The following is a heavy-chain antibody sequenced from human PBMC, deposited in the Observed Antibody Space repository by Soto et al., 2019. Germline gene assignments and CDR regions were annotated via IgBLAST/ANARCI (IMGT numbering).Heavy chain of an antibody. CDR2: ISYDGSKR. Sequence: QVQLVESGGGLVQPGGSLRLSCAASGFTFNTFAMHWVRQAPGKGLESVAIISYDGSKRYYAESVKGRFTISRDNSKNTVYLQMSSLRVVDTAVYYCARDLSRGITMIGLEIHYWGQGTPVTVSS. V-gene: IGHV3-30-3*01. CDR3: ARDLSRGITMIGLEIHY. D-gene: IGHD3-22*01. CDR1: GFTFNTFA. J-gene: IGHJ4*02.